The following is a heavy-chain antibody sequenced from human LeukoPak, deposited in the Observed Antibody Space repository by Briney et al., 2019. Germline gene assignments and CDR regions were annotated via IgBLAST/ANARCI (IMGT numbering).Heavy chain of an antibody. V-gene: IGHV3-30*02. CDR2: IRYDGSNK. D-gene: IGHD3-3*01. CDR1: GFTFSSYG. CDR3: AKVRGNYYDFWSGPLDY. Sequence: GGSLRLSCAASGFTFSSYGMHWVRQAPGKGLEWVAFIRYDGSNKYYADSVKGRFTISRDNSKNTLYLQMNSLRAEDTAAYYCAKVRGNYYDFWSGPLDYWGQGTLVTVSS. J-gene: IGHJ4*02.